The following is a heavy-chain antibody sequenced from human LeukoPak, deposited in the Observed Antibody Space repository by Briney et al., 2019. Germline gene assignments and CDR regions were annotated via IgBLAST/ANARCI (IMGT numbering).Heavy chain of an antibody. Sequence: PGGSLRLSCAASGFTFSSYAMSWVRQAPGKGLEWVSAISGSGGSTYYADSVKGRFTISRDNSKNTLYLQMYSLRAEDTAVYYCAKVHCSSTSCLYYFDYWGQGTLVTVSS. J-gene: IGHJ4*02. D-gene: IGHD2-2*01. CDR3: AKVHCSSTSCLYYFDY. V-gene: IGHV3-23*01. CDR2: ISGSGGST. CDR1: GFTFSSYA.